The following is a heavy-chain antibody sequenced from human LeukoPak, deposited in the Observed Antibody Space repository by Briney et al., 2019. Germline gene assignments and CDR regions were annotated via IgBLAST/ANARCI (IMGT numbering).Heavy chain of an antibody. CDR2: IYHSGST. J-gene: IGHJ5*02. Sequence: VKPSETLSLTCTVSGGSISSYYWSWIRQPPGKGLEWIGSIYHSGSTYYNPSLKSRVTISVDTSKNQFSLKLSSVTAADTAVYYCARVKGWPPGWFDPWGQGTLVTVSS. V-gene: IGHV4-38-2*02. CDR1: GGSISSYY. CDR3: ARVKGWPPGWFDP. D-gene: IGHD5-24*01.